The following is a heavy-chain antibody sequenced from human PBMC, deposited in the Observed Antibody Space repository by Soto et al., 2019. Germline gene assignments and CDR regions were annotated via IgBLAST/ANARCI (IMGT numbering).Heavy chain of an antibody. V-gene: IGHV1-8*01. J-gene: IGHJ4*02. D-gene: IGHD1-26*01. CDR3: ARGRHIVGATIAGY. CDR2: MNPNSGNT. Sequence: GQGLEWMGWMNPNSGNTGYAQKFQGRVTMTRNTSISTAYMELSSLRSEDTAVYYCARGRHIVGATIAGYWGQGTLVTVSS.